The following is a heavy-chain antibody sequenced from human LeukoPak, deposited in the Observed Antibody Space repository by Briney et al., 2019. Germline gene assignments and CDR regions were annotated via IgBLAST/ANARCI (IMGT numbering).Heavy chain of an antibody. V-gene: IGHV1-18*01. D-gene: IGHD6-19*01. J-gene: IGHJ3*02. CDR2: ISAYNGNT. Sequence: ASVKVSCKASGYTFTSYGISWVRQAPGQGLEWMGWISAYNGNTNYAQKLQGRVTMTTDTSTSTAYMELRSLRSDDTAVYYCARADSGWFASGTFDIWGQGTMVTVSS. CDR1: GYTFTSYG. CDR3: ARADSGWFASGTFDI.